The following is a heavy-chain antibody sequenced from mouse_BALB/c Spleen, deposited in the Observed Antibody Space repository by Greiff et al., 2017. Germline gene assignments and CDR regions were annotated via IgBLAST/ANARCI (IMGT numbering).Heavy chain of an antibody. Sequence: EVKLVESGPGLVKPSQSLSLTCSVTGYSITSGYYWNWIRQFPGNKLEWMGYISYDGSNNYNPSLKNRISITRDTSKNQFFLKLNSVTTEDTATYYCARDRVRREYYFDYWGQGTTLTVSS. CDR3: ARDRVRREYYFDY. CDR1: GYSITSGYY. J-gene: IGHJ2*01. CDR2: ISYDGSN. D-gene: IGHD2-14*01. V-gene: IGHV3-6*02.